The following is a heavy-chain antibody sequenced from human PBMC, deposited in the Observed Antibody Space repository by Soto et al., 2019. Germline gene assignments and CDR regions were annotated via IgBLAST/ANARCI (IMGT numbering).Heavy chain of an antibody. V-gene: IGHV3-23*01. CDR3: AKDRGSGYSYGLGGGYYYYGMDV. Sequence: EVQLLESGGGLVQPGGSLRLSCAASGFTFSSYAMSWVRQAPGKGLEWVSAISGSGGSTYYEDSVKGRFTISRDNSKNPLYLHMNSLRAEDTAVYYCAKDRGSGYSYGLGGGYYYYGMDVWGQGTTVTVSS. J-gene: IGHJ6*02. D-gene: IGHD5-18*01. CDR2: ISGSGGST. CDR1: GFTFSSYA.